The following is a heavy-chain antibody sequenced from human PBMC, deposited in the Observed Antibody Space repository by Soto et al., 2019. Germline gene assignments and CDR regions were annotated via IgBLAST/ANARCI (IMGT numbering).Heavy chain of an antibody. CDR3: ARELGFGELFQGDYYYGMDV. V-gene: IGHV3-21*01. J-gene: IGHJ6*02. CDR2: ISSSSSYI. Sequence: AGGSLRLSCAASGFTFSSYSMNWVRQAPGKGLEWVSSISSSSSYIYYADSVKGRFTISRDNAKNSLYLQMNSLRAEDTAVYYCARELGFGELFQGDYYYGMDVWGQGTTVTVSS. D-gene: IGHD3-10*01. CDR1: GFTFSSYS.